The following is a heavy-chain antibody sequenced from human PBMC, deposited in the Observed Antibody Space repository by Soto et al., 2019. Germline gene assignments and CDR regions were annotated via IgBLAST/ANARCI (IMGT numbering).Heavy chain of an antibody. Sequence: QVQLMESGGGVVQPGGSLRLSYVTSGFTFSRYSMHWFRQAPGKGLEWVAVTSSDGGTKFYADSVKGRFTVSRDNSKNTLYLQMYSLRDEDTAVYYCAQDPSTGYADRWGQGTLVTVSS. J-gene: IGHJ4*02. CDR3: AQDPSTGYADR. V-gene: IGHV3-30-3*01. CDR2: TSSDGGTK. D-gene: IGHD3-9*01. CDR1: GFTFSRYS.